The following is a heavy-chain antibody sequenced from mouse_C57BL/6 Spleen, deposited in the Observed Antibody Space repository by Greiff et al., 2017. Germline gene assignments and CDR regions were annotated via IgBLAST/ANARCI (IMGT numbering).Heavy chain of an antibody. CDR1: GFTFSSYT. D-gene: IGHD2-1*01. CDR3: TRHFRNPLYFDV. Sequence: EVQLVESGGGLVKPGGSLKLSCAASGFTFSSYTMSWVRQTPEKRLEWVATISGGGGNTYYPDSVKGRFTITRDNAKNTLYLQMSILRSEDTTLYDCTRHFRNPLYFDVWGTGTTVTVSS. V-gene: IGHV5-9*01. J-gene: IGHJ1*03. CDR2: ISGGGGNT.